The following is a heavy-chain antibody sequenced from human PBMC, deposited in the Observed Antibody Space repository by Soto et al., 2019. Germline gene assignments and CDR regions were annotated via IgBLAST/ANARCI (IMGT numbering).Heavy chain of an antibody. J-gene: IGHJ4*02. CDR1: GFTFSSYA. CDR2: ISGSGGST. CDR3: AKDERRAATHFDY. Sequence: GGSLRLSCAASGFTFSSYAMSWVRQAPGKGLEWVSAISGSGGSTYHADSVKGRFTISRDNSKNTLHLQMNSLRAEDTAVYYCAKDERRAATHFDYWGQGTLVTVSS. D-gene: IGHD2-15*01. V-gene: IGHV3-23*01.